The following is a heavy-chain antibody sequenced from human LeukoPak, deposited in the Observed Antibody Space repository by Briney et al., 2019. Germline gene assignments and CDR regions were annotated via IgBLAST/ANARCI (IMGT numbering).Heavy chain of an antibody. CDR1: GFTFTSYG. Sequence: GASVKVSCKTSGFTFTSYGIIWVRQAPGRGLEWVGWISGYNGNTNYAQSLQGRVTITAVTSTTTVYMEVRSLRSDDTAVYYCARGGGPPRRSSDWLLYLDLWGQGALITVPS. CDR3: ARGGGPPRRSSDWLLYLDL. V-gene: IGHV1-18*01. CDR2: ISGYNGNT. D-gene: IGHD3-9*01. J-gene: IGHJ4*02.